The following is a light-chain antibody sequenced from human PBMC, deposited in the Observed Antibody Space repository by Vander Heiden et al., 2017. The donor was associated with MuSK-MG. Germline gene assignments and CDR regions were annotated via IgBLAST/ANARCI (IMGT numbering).Light chain of an antibody. V-gene: IGLV3-10*01. J-gene: IGLJ3*02. Sequence: SYELTQAPSVSVSQRQTSRITCSGDALPKKYTYWYQLKSGLAPVLVIYENNKRPSGVPERFSGSSSGTMATLTITGAQVEDEADYFCYSTDIPGTRVFGGGTTLTVL. CDR1: ALPKKY. CDR3: YSTDIPGTRV. CDR2: ENN.